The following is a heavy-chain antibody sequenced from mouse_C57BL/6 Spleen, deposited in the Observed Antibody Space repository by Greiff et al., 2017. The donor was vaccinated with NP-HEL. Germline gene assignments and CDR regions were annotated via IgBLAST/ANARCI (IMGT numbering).Heavy chain of an antibody. CDR3: ARRLGGGPYYFDY. Sequence: EVKLVESGGGLVKPGGSLKLSCAASGFTFSDYGMHWVRQAPEKGLEWVAYISSGSSTIYYADTVKGRFTISRANAKNTLFLQMTSLRSEDTAMYYCARRLGGGPYYFDYGGQGTTLTVSS. J-gene: IGHJ2*01. D-gene: IGHD4-1*01. CDR1: GFTFSDYG. V-gene: IGHV5-17*01. CDR2: ISSGSSTI.